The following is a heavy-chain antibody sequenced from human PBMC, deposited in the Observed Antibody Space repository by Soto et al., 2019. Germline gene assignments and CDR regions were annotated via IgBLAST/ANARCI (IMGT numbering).Heavy chain of an antibody. CDR3: AGHYYDSSGPDDY. CDR2: IYSGGST. D-gene: IGHD3-22*01. J-gene: IGHJ4*02. Sequence: PGGSLRLSCAASGFTVSSNYMSWVRQAPGKGLEWVSVIYSGGSTYYADSVKGRFTISRDNSKNTLYLQMNSLRAEDTAVYYCAGHYYDSSGPDDYWGQGTLVTVSS. V-gene: IGHV3-53*01. CDR1: GFTVSSNY.